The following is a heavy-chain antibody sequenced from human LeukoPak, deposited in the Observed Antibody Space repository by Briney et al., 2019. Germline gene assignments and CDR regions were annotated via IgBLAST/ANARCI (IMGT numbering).Heavy chain of an antibody. CDR3: ARETSQKGAHYMDV. CDR1: GYSISSGYY. Sequence: SETLSLTCTVSGYSISSGYYWGWIRQPPGKGLEWIGRVITSGGTNYTPSLKSRVTISVTTSKNQFSLKLSSVTAADTAVYYCARETSQKGAHYMDVWGKGTTITISS. V-gene: IGHV4-38-2*02. CDR2: VITSGGT. J-gene: IGHJ6*03. D-gene: IGHD3-16*01.